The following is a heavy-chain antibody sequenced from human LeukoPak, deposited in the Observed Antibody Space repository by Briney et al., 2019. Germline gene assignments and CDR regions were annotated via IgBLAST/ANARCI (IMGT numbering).Heavy chain of an antibody. J-gene: IGHJ4*02. D-gene: IGHD6-19*01. CDR3: ARDVFDSSDLFDY. CDR2: ISAYNGNT. CDR1: GYTFTRYG. Sequence: ASVKVSCKASGYTFTRYGISWVRQTPGQGLEWMGWISAYNGNTNYAQKLQGRVTMTTDTSTSTAYMELRSLRSDDTAVYSCARDVFDSSDLFDYWAQGTLVTVSS. V-gene: IGHV1-18*04.